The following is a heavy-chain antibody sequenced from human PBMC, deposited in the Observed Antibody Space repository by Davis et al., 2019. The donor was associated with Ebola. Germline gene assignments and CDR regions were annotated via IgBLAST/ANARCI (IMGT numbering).Heavy chain of an antibody. D-gene: IGHD4-17*01. J-gene: IGHJ6*02. V-gene: IGHV3-48*04. CDR2: ISSSSSTI. CDR1: GFTFSSYS. CDR3: ARDEVYGDYGGGYYYYYGMDV. Sequence: GGSLRLSCAASGFTFSSYSMNWVRQAPGKGLEWVSYISSSSSTIYYADSVKGRFTISRDNAKNSLYLQMNSLRAEDTAVYYCARDEVYGDYGGGYYYYYGMDVWGQGTTVTVSS.